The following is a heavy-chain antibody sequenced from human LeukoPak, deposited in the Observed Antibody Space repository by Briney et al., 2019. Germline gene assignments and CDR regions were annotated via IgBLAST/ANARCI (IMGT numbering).Heavy chain of an antibody. J-gene: IGHJ3*02. V-gene: IGHV3-23*01. CDR3: AKGLRELWGDAFDM. Sequence: GGSLRLSCEASGFIFSIYGMSWVRQAPGKGLEWVSGIRGSGSYTDYVGSVKGRFTISRDNSKNTLYLQMNNLRAEDTAVYYCAKGLRELWGDAFDMWGQGTMVTVSS. CDR2: IRGSGSYT. D-gene: IGHD4-17*01. CDR1: GFIFSIYG.